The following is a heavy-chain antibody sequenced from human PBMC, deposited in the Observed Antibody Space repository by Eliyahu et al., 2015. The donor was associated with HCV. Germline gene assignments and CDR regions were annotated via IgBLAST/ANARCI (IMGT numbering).Heavy chain of an antibody. CDR2: IHYSGST. CDR1: GGSITTXY. V-gene: IGHV4-59*01. D-gene: IGHD6-19*01. CDR3: ASGGGGIAVTGTGDWFDP. J-gene: IGHJ5*02. Sequence: QVQLQESGPGLVKPSETLSLTCTVSGGSITTXYWSWIRQPPGKGLEWIGYIHYSGSTNYNPSLKSRVTISVDTSKNQFSLNLTSVTAADTAMYYCASGGGGIAVTGTGDWFDPWGQGTLVTVSS.